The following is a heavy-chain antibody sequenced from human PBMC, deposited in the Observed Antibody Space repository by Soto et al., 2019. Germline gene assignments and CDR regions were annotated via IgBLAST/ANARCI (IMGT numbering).Heavy chain of an antibody. Sequence: LXLSCAASGFTFRSYEMNWVRQAPWKGLEWVSYISSSGSTIYYADSVKGRFTISRDNAKNSLYLQMNSLRAEDTAVYYCARDTSPYYYGSKYGMDVWGQGTTVTVSS. CDR1: GFTFRSYE. V-gene: IGHV3-48*03. CDR3: ARDTSPYYYGSKYGMDV. J-gene: IGHJ6*02. CDR2: ISSSGSTI. D-gene: IGHD3-10*01.